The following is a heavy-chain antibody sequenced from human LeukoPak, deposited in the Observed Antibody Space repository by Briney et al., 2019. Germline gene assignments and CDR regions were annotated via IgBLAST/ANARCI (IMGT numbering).Heavy chain of an antibody. D-gene: IGHD3-22*01. CDR2: ISVGSNYI. J-gene: IGHJ4*02. Sequence: GGSLRLSCAASGYTFSSYSINWVRQAPGKGLEWVSPISVGSNYIYYADSVRGRFSISRDDARNSLYLQMDSLRGDDTAVYYCARLRRNSDRSGYYYYYDYWGQGTLVTVSS. CDR1: GYTFSSYS. CDR3: ARLRRNSDRSGYYYYYDY. V-gene: IGHV3-21*01.